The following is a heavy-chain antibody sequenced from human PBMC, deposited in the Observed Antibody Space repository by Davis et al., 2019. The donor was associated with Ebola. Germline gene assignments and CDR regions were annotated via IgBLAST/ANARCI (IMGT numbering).Heavy chain of an antibody. CDR1: GYILTELS. J-gene: IGHJ5*02. D-gene: IGHD6-13*01. Sequence: ASVKVSCKVSGYILTELSIHWVRQAPGQGLEWMGNFDPEHNEIMYAHKFESRVTMTRNTSISTAYMELSSLRSEDTAVYYCASQAAGIAAAGLGPWGQGTLVTVSS. V-gene: IGHV1-24*01. CDR3: ASQAAGIAAAGLGP. CDR2: FDPEHNEI.